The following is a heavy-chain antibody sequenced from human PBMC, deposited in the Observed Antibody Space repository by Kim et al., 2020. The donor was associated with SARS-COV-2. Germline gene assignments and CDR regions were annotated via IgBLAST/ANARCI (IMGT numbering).Heavy chain of an antibody. CDR1: GFTFNLYE. D-gene: IGHD3-9*01. V-gene: IGHV3-48*03. CDR3: ATNDWRGVY. CDR2: IGDTGGTI. Sequence: GGSLRLSCAASGFTFNLYEMNWVRQAPGKRLEWVSYIGDTGGTIYYKESVKGRFTISRDNAKSSLFLQMNTLRAEDTAIYYCATNDWRGVYWGQGIVVTV. J-gene: IGHJ4*02.